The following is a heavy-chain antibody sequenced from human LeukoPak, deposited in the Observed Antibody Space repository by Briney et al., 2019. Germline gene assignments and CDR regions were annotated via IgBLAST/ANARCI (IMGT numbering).Heavy chain of an antibody. J-gene: IGHJ4*02. CDR2: ISASGDTI. CDR1: GFTFSSYA. V-gene: IGHV3-23*01. D-gene: IGHD1-7*01. CDR3: VGSGNSAH. Sequence: PRGSLRLSCAASGFTFSSYAMSWVRQAPGKGLEWVSSISASGDTIFHVDSVKGRFTMSRDNSQNILNLQMKSLRVEDTAIYYCVGSGNSAHWGQGTLVTVSS.